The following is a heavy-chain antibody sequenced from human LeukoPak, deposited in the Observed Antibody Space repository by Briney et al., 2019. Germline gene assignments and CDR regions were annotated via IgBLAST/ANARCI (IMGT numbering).Heavy chain of an antibody. Sequence: PSETLSLTCTVSGGSISSSSYYWGWIRQPPGKGLEWIWSIYYSGSTYYNPSLKSRVTISVDTSKNQFSLKLSSVTAADTAVYYCARDRWLQPRQPFDPWGQGTLVTVSS. CDR2: IYYSGST. J-gene: IGHJ5*02. V-gene: IGHV4-39*01. D-gene: IGHD5-24*01. CDR3: ARDRWLQPRQPFDP. CDR1: GGSISSSSYY.